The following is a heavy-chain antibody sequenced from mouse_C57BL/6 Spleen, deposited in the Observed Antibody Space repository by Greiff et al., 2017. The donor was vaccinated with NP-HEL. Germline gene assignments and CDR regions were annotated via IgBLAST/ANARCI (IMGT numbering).Heavy chain of an antibody. CDR2: IDPETGGT. Sequence: VQLQQSGAELVRPGASVTLSCKASGYTFTDYEMHWVKQTPVHGLEWIGAIDPETGGTAYNQKFKGKAILTADKSSSTAYMELRSLTSEDSAVYYCTNVYYEDAMDYWGQGTSVTVSS. CDR1: GYTFTDYE. CDR3: TNVYYEDAMDY. V-gene: IGHV1-15*01. J-gene: IGHJ4*01. D-gene: IGHD2-3*01.